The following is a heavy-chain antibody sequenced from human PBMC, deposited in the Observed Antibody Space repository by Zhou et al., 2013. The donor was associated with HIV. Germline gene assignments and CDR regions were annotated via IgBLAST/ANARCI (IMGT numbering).Heavy chain of an antibody. CDR1: GYTFTSYD. J-gene: IGHJ4*02. Sequence: QVQLVQSGAEVKKPGASVKVSCKASGYTFTSYDINWVRQATGQGLEWMGWMSLNSGNTGFAQKFQGRVTITTDESTSTAYMELSSLRSEDTAVYYCARGIVGATFLFDYWGQGTLVTVSS. CDR3: ARGIVGATFLFDY. CDR2: MSLNSGNT. D-gene: IGHD1-26*01. V-gene: IGHV1-8*03.